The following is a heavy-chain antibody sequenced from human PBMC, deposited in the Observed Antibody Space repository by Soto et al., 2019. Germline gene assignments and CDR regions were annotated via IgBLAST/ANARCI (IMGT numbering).Heavy chain of an antibody. CDR2: ITPIFGTA. V-gene: IGHV1-69*13. Sequence: SVKVSCKASGGTFSSYAISWVRQAPGQGLEWMGGITPIFGTANYAQKFQGRVTITADESTSTAYMELSSLRSEDTAVYYCARAYCGGDCYSNWFDPWGQGTLVTVPQ. J-gene: IGHJ5*02. CDR1: GGTFSSYA. CDR3: ARAYCGGDCYSNWFDP. D-gene: IGHD2-21*02.